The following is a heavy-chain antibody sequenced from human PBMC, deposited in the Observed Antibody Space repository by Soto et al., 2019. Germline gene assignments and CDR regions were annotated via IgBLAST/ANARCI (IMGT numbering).Heavy chain of an antibody. CDR3: ARGRGGGYCSGGSCYTRLGFYYGMDV. CDR2: INHSGST. V-gene: IGHV4-34*01. J-gene: IGHJ6*02. CDR1: GGSFSGYY. D-gene: IGHD2-15*01. Sequence: ASETLSLTCAVYGGSFSGYYWSWIRQPPGKGLEWIGEINHSGSTNYNPSLKSRVTISVDTSKNQFSLKLSSVTAADTAVYYCARGRGGGYCSGGSCYTRLGFYYGMDVWGQGTTVTVSS.